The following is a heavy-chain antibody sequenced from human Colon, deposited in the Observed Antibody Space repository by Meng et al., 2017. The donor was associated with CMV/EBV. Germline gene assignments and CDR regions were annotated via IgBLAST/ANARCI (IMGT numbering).Heavy chain of an antibody. CDR2: MNHRGST. D-gene: IGHD2/OR15-2a*01. CDR1: GASFSGYH. CDR3: GCWSASNRVEY. Sequence: GSLRLSCAVYGASFSGYHWTWVRQPPGKGLEWIGEMNHRGSTTYSPSLKSRLTISVDTSKKQLSLRLTSMTAADTAVHYCGCWSASNRVEYWGQGTLVTVSS. V-gene: IGHV4-34*01. J-gene: IGHJ4*02.